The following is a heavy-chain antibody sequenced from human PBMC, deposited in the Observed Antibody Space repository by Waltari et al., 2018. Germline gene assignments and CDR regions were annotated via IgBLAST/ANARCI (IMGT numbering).Heavy chain of an antibody. CDR3: AREGYCSGGSCRIDY. D-gene: IGHD2-15*01. CDR1: GGSISSYY. J-gene: IGHJ4*02. Sequence: QVQLQESGPGLVKPSETLSLTCTVSGGSISSYYWSWIRQPPGQGLEWIGYIYYSGSTNYTPSLKSRVTISVDTSKNQFSLKLSSVTAADTAVYYCAREGYCSGGSCRIDYWGQGTLVTVSS. CDR2: IYYSGST. V-gene: IGHV4-59*01.